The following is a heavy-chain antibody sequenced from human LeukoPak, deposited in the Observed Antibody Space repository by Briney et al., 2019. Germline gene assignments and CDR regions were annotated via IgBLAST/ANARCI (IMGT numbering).Heavy chain of an antibody. Sequence: GESLRLSCAASGFTFSSYSMNWVRQAPGKGLEWVSSISSSSSYIYYADSVKGRFTISRDNAKNSLYLQMNSLRAEDTAVYYCARDAGGLWLGELYYYYGMDVWGQGTTVTVSS. D-gene: IGHD3-10*01. CDR2: ISSSSSYI. V-gene: IGHV3-21*01. CDR1: GFTFSSYS. J-gene: IGHJ6*02. CDR3: ARDAGGLWLGELYYYYGMDV.